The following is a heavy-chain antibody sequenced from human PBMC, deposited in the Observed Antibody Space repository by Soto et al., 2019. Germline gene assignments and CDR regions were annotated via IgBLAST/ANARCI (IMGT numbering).Heavy chain of an antibody. CDR1: GGSISRYY. J-gene: IGHJ4*02. V-gene: IGHV4-59*01. CDR2: IYYSGST. Sequence: PSETLSLTCTVSGGSISRYYWSWIRQPPGKGLEWIGYIYYSGSTNYNPSLKSRVTISVDTSKNQFSLKLSSVTAADTAVYYCARDSNGWRDTAMVLYYWGQGTLVTVSS. D-gene: IGHD5-18*01. CDR3: ARDSNGWRDTAMVLYY.